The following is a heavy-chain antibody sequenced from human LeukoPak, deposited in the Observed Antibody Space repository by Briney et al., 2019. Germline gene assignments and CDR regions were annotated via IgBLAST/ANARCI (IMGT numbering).Heavy chain of an antibody. J-gene: IGHJ3*02. CDR2: LAYDETFR. CDR1: GFTFSRYT. Sequence: PGGSLRLSCSASGFTFSRYTMHWVRQAPGKGLEWVALLAYDETFRYYADSVKGRFTISRDTAKTTLDLQMYSLTTEDTALYYCAREADGFDIWGQGTMVTVSS. CDR3: AREADGFDI. V-gene: IGHV3-30*01.